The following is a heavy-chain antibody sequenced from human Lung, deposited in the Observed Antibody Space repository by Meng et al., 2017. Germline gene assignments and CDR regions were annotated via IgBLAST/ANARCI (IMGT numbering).Heavy chain of an antibody. D-gene: IGHD3-10*01. CDR2: INHGGST. V-gene: IGHV4-34*01. CDR3: ARERHSTIIRGVIDF. CDR1: GWSISGFY. Sequence: APLQQWPEGLCMPSENLSLPGAVNGWSISGFYLSWISQYPAKGLEWIGKINHGGSTNYNPSLESRVTISVDTPKNQSSLRLTSMTVADTAVYYCARERHSTIIRGVIDFWGQGALVTVSS. J-gene: IGHJ4*02.